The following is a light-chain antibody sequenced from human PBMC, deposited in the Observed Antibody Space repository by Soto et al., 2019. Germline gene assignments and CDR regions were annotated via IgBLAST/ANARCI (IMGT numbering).Light chain of an antibody. CDR2: DVN. CDR3: TSYASGSSHVV. V-gene: IGLV2-14*01. Sequence: QSVLTQPASVSGSPGQSITLSCTGTSSDIGGYDYVSWYQRHPGKAPKLIIYDVNNRPSGVSNRFSGSMSGNTASLTISGLQAEDEADYYCTSYASGSSHVVFGGGTQLTV. CDR1: SSDIGGYDY. J-gene: IGLJ2*01.